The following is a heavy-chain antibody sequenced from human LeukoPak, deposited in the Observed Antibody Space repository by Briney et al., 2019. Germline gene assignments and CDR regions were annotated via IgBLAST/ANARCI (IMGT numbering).Heavy chain of an antibody. CDR2: IYYSGST. CDR1: GGSISSSSYY. D-gene: IGHD3-10*01. CDR3: ARGLGFGPYNWFDP. V-gene: IGHV4-39*07. J-gene: IGHJ5*02. Sequence: SETLSLTCTVSGGSISSSSYYWGWIRQPPGTGLEWIGSIYYSGSTYYNPSLKSRVTISVDTSKNQFSLKLSSVTAADTAVYYCARGLGFGPYNWFDPWGQGTLVTVSS.